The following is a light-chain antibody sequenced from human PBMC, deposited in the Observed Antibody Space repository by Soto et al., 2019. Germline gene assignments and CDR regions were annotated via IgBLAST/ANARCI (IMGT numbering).Light chain of an antibody. CDR1: QSVRNC. V-gene: IGKV1-5*01. CDR2: DAS. CDR3: QQCNRFPGT. J-gene: IGKJ1*01. Sequence: IQVTQSPSTLSASIGDRVTITCRASQSVRNCLAWYQHKPGKAPKLLIYDASSLESGVPSRFSGSGSGTEFTLTISSLQPDDFGTYYCQQCNRFPGTFGQGTKVDIK.